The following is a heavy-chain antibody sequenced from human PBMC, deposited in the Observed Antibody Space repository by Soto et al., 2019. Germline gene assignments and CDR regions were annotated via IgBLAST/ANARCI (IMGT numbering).Heavy chain of an antibody. J-gene: IGHJ4*02. D-gene: IGHD5-18*01. CDR3: SRGILV. CDR2: ISYGGST. V-gene: IGHV4-31*03. CDR1: GGTINSGGYC. Sequence: QVQLQESGPGLVKPSQTLSLTCTVSGGTINSGGYCWSWIRQHPGKGLDWIGCISYGGSTSYNPSLKSRVTISVDTSKNQFSLKLTSVTAADTAVYYCSRGILVWGQGALITVSS.